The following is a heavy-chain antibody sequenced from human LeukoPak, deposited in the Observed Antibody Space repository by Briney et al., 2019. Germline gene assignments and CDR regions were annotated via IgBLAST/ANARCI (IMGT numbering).Heavy chain of an antibody. CDR2: INHSGST. J-gene: IGHJ6*03. Sequence: SETLSLTCAVYGGFFSGYYWSWIRQPPGKGLEWIGEINHSGSTNYNPSLKSRVTISVDTSKNQFSLKLSSVTAADTAVYYCARGLSLYYYYYYMDVWGKGTTVTVSS. CDR1: GGFFSGYY. V-gene: IGHV4-34*01. CDR3: ARGLSLYYYYYYMDV.